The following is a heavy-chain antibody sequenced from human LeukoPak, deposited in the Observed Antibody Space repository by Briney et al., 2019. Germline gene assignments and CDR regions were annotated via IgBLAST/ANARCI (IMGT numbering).Heavy chain of an antibody. CDR2: IYYSGST. J-gene: IGHJ4*02. D-gene: IGHD4-17*01. Sequence: SETLSLTCTVSGGSISSYYWSWIRQPPGKGLEWIGYIYYSGSTNYNPSLKSRVTISVDTSKNQFSLKLSSVTAADTAVYYCARGHDGQALYYFDYWGQGTLVTVSS. CDR3: ARGHDGQALYYFDY. V-gene: IGHV4-59*01. CDR1: GGSISSYY.